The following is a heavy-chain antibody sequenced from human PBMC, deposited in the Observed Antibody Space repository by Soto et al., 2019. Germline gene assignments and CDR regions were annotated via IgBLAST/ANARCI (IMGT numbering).Heavy chain of an antibody. CDR1: GGTFSSYA. J-gene: IGHJ5*02. CDR2: IIPIFGTA. Sequence: GASVKVSCKASGGTFSSYAISWVRQAPGQGLEWMGGIIPIFGTANYAQKFQGRVTITADESTSTAYMELSSLRSEDTAVYYCARERDSSGYLPNNWFDPWGQGTLVTVSS. D-gene: IGHD3-22*01. V-gene: IGHV1-69*13. CDR3: ARERDSSGYLPNNWFDP.